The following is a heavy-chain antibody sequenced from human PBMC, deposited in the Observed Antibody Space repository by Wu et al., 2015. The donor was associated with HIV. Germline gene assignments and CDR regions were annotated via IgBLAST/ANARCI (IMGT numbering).Heavy chain of an antibody. CDR2: INPLFGTT. Sequence: QVQLVQSGIEVKKPGASVKVSCKASGYVFTSYGINWVRQAPGQGLEWVGGINPLFGTTRFAQNFQGRLTITTDELRTTAYMDLSSLKSEDTAVYYCAINTDSVATSLYSLGVWGQGTVVTVSS. D-gene: IGHD5-12*01. J-gene: IGHJ6*01. CDR3: AINTDSVATSLYSLGV. V-gene: IGHV1-69*05. CDR1: GYVFTSYG.